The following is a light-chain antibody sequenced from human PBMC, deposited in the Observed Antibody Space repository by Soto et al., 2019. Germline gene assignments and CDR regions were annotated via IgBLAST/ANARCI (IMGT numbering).Light chain of an antibody. J-gene: IGKJ4*01. CDR1: QDISGW. CDR2: AAS. V-gene: IGKV1-12*01. CDR3: QQSHSFPLT. Sequence: DIQLAQSPSSVSASIGARVTISCRASQDISGWLAWFQQKPGKAPQLLIVAASSLENGVPSRFSGSGSGTDFTLTISSLQTEDFATYYCQQSHSFPLTFGGGTKVDIK.